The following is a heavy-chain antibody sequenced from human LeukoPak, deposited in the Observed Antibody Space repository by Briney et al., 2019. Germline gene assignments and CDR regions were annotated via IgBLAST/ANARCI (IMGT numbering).Heavy chain of an antibody. CDR2: IYYSGST. D-gene: IGHD3-10*01. Sequence: SQTLSLTCTVSGGSISSGGYYWSWIRQHPGKGLEWIGYIYYSGSTYYNPSLKSRVTISVDTSKNRFSLRLSSVTAADTAVYYCARFEIWDGSGSKRHLDYWGQGTLVTVSS. V-gene: IGHV4-31*03. CDR1: GGSISSGGYY. CDR3: ARFEIWDGSGSKRHLDY. J-gene: IGHJ4*02.